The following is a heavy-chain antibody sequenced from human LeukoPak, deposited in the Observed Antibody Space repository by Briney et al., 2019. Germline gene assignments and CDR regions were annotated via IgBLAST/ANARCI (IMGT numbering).Heavy chain of an antibody. V-gene: IGHV5-51*01. CDR2: IYPGDSDT. Sequence: GESLKISCKGSGYSFISYCIGWVRQMPGKGLEWMGIIYPGDSDTRYSPSFKGQVTISADKSISTAYLQWDSLKASDTAVYYRARRPNYYYYMDVWGKGTTVTVSS. CDR1: GYSFISYC. J-gene: IGHJ6*03. CDR3: ARRPNYYYYMDV.